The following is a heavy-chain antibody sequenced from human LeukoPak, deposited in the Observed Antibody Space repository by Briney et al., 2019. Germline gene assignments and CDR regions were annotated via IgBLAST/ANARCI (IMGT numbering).Heavy chain of an antibody. CDR3: ARPETQYSSGLDGFDI. CDR2: INSNESRT. CDR1: GFTFSTCW. J-gene: IGHJ3*02. V-gene: IGHV3-74*01. D-gene: IGHD6-19*01. Sequence: GGSQRLSCAASGFTFSTCWMHWVRQAPGKGLVWVSRINSNESRTTYADSVKGRFTISRDNAKNTLYLQMNSLRTEDTAVYYCARPETQYSSGLDGFDIWGEGTTVTPSS.